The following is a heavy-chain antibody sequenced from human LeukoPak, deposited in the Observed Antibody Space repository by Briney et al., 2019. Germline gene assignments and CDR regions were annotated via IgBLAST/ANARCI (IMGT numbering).Heavy chain of an antibody. D-gene: IGHD3-9*01. CDR3: ARANNPTIYYFDY. V-gene: IGHV3-30-3*01. J-gene: IGHJ4*02. CDR1: GFTFSSYA. CDR2: ISYDGSNK. Sequence: PGGSLRLSCAASGFTFSSYAMHWVRQAPGKGLEWVAVISYDGSNKYYADSVKGRFTISRDNSKNTLYLQMNSLRAEDTAVYYCARANNPTIYYFDYWGQGTLVTVSS.